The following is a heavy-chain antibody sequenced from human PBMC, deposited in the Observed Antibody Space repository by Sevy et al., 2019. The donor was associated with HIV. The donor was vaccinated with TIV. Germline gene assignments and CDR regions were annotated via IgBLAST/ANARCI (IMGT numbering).Heavy chain of an antibody. V-gene: IGHV4-61*02. CDR3: ARSRSYCSGGNCYSDFDI. Sequence: SETLSLTCNVSGASINRGSYYWIWIRQPAGKGQEWIGRIYTSGATNYNPSLESRLTISVDTSKNQFSLRLSSVTAADTAIYYCARSRSYCSGGNCYSDFDIWGQGTMVTVSS. D-gene: IGHD2-15*01. J-gene: IGHJ3*02. CDR1: GASINRGSYY. CDR2: IYTSGAT.